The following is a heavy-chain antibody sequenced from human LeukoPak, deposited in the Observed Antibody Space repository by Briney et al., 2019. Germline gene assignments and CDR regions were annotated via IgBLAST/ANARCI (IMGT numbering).Heavy chain of an antibody. CDR3: ARGGYYDSGSFPDY. CDR1: GYSFASFG. CDR2: ISAYNGNT. D-gene: IGHD3-10*01. J-gene: IGHJ4*02. V-gene: IGHV1-18*01. Sequence: ASVKVSCKASGYSFASFGINWVRQAPGQGLEWMGWISAYNGNTNYAQKLQGRVTMTTDTSTSTAYMGLWSLRSDDTAVYYCARGGYYDSGSFPDYWGQGTLVTVSS.